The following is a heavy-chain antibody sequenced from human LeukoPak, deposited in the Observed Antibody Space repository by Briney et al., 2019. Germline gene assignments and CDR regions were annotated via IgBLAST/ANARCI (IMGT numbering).Heavy chain of an antibody. J-gene: IGHJ4*02. CDR2: ISGNDGST. V-gene: IGHV3-23*01. D-gene: IGHD5-12*01. CDR3: AKDRRNTVPTISDY. CDR1: GFTLSIYA. Sequence: GGSLRLSCVAPGFTLSIYAMNWVRQAPGEGLGWVSAISGNDGSTYYADSVKGRFNISRDNSENTLYLQMNSLRAEDTAVYYCAKDRRNTVPTISDYWGQGTLVTVCS.